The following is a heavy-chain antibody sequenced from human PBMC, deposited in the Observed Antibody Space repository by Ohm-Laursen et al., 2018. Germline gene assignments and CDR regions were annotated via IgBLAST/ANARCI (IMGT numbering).Heavy chain of an antibody. J-gene: IGHJ4*02. CDR3: ARLGDNDYDTYYFDY. CDR1: GGSFSGYY. V-gene: IGHV4-34*01. Sequence: GTLSLTCAVSGGSFSGYYWSWIRQPPGKGLEWIGEINHSGSTNYNPSLKSRVTISVDTSKNHFSLKLSSVTAADTAVYYCARLGDNDYDTYYFDYWGQGTLVTVSS. CDR2: INHSGST. D-gene: IGHD3-16*01.